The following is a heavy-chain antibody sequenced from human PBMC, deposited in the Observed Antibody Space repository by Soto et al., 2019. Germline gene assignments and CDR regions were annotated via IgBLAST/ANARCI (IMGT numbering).Heavy chain of an antibody. CDR2: IYNSGSS. CDR3: ARSPSWETTVTPYYFDY. CDR1: GASIRGLV. J-gene: IGHJ4*02. D-gene: IGHD4-4*01. V-gene: IGHV4-59*11. Sequence: SETQSLPWTVSGASIRGLVGRWIRQPPGKGLEWIAYIYNSGSSYNPSLKSRVTISVDTSKNQFSLKLTSVTAADTAVYYCARSPSWETTVTPYYFDYWGQGTLVTVSS.